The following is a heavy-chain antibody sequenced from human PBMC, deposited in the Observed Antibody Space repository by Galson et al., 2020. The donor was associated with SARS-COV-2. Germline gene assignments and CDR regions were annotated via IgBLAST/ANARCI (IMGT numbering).Heavy chain of an antibody. CDR1: GYTFTGYY. J-gene: IGHJ4*02. V-gene: IGHV1-2*02. D-gene: IGHD3-22*01. Sequence: ASVKVSCKASGYTFTGYYMHWVRQAPGQGLEWMGWINPNSGGTNYAQKFQGGVTMTRDTSISTAYMELSRLRSDDTAVYYCASARGPDYYDSSGYLDYGGQGTLVTVSS. CDR3: ASARGPDYYDSSGYLDY. CDR2: INPNSGGT.